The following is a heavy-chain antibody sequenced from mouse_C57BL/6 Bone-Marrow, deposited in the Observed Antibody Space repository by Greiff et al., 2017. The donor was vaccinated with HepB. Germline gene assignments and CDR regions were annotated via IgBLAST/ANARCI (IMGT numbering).Heavy chain of an antibody. D-gene: IGHD2-3*01. CDR1: GYAFTNYL. Sequence: QVQLKESGAELVRPGTSVKVSCKASGYAFTNYLIEWVKQRPGQGLEWIGVINPGSGGTNYNEKFKGKATLTADKSSSTAYMQLSSLTSEDSAVYFCAREVDGYYAYWGQGTLVTVSA. V-gene: IGHV1-54*01. CDR2: INPGSGGT. CDR3: AREVDGYYAY. J-gene: IGHJ3*01.